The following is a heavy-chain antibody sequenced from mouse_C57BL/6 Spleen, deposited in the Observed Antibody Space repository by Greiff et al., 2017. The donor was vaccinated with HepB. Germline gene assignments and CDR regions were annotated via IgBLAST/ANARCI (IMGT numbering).Heavy chain of an antibody. CDR3: ARGRLRLYFDY. Sequence: QVQLKESGAELVRPGASVKMSCKASGYTFTSYTMHWVKQRPGQGLEWIGYINPSSGYTKYNQKFKDKATLTADKSSSTAYMQLSSLTSEDSAVYYCARGRLRLYFDYWGQGTTLTVSS. CDR2: INPSSGYT. V-gene: IGHV1-4*01. J-gene: IGHJ2*01. D-gene: IGHD2-4*01. CDR1: GYTFTSYT.